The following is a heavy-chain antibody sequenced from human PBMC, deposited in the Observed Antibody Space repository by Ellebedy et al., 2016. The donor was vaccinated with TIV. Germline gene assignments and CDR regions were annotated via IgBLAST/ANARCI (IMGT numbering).Heavy chain of an antibody. CDR1: GDSISSGRYY. Sequence: MPGGSLRLSCTVSGDSISSGRYYWGWIRQPPGKGLEWSASIYYSGSTYYNPSLKNRVTISVDTSKSQFSLKLSSVTAADTAVYYCARHGLASHFYYGMDVWGQGTTVTVSS. D-gene: IGHD5-12*01. J-gene: IGHJ6*02. CDR3: ARHGLASHFYYGMDV. V-gene: IGHV4-39*01. CDR2: IYYSGST.